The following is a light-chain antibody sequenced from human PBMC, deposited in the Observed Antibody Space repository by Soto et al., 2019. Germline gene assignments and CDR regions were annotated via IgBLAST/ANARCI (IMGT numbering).Light chain of an antibody. CDR3: QQCCSSPS. CDR2: DTS. J-gene: IGKJ1*01. Sequence: EIVLTQSPGTLSLSPGERATLSCRASQSVSSSYLAWYQQKPGQAPRLLIYDTSSRATGIPGRFSGSGSGTEFTLAISRLEPDDFAVYYCQQCCSSPSFGQGTKVELK. CDR1: QSVSSSY. V-gene: IGKV3-20*01.